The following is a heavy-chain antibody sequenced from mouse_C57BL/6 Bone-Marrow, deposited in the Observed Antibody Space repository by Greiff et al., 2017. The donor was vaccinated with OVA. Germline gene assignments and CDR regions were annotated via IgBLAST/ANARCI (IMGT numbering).Heavy chain of an antibody. CDR3: VRQGIWRYYFDY. Sequence: EVQLVESGGGLVQPKGSLKLSCAASGFSFNTYAMNWVRQAPGKGLEWVARIRSKSNNYATYYADSVKDRFTISRDDSESMLYLQMNNLKTEDTAMYYCVRQGIWRYYFDYWGQGTTLTVSS. V-gene: IGHV10-1*01. CDR2: IRSKSNNYAT. CDR1: GFSFNTYA. D-gene: IGHD1-1*02. J-gene: IGHJ2*01.